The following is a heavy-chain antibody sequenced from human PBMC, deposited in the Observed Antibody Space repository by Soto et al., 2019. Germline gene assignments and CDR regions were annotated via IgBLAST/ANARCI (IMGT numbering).Heavy chain of an antibody. V-gene: IGHV3-21*01. CDR3: TRSLGSGRGPYGMDV. Sequence: GGSLRLCCAASGFTFSSYSMNWVRQAPGKGLEWVSSISSSSSYIYYADSVKGRFTISRDNAKNSLYLQMNSLTADDTAVYYCTRSLGSGRGPYGMDVWGQGTTVTVSS. CDR2: ISSSSSYI. D-gene: IGHD3-10*01. CDR1: GFTFSSYS. J-gene: IGHJ6*02.